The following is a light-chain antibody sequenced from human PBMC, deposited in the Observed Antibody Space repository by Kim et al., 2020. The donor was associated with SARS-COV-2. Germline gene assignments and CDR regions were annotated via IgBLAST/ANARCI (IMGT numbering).Light chain of an antibody. CDR3: SSDTSSSTLV. J-gene: IGLJ3*02. CDR2: DVT. V-gene: IGLV2-14*03. CDR1: SSDVGGYNY. Sequence: GQAITISCTGTSSDVGGYNYVSWYQQPTGKAPKLMIWDVTNRPSGVSDRFSCSKSDNTASVNISGLQAEDEADYYCSSDTSSSTLVFGRGTQLTVL.